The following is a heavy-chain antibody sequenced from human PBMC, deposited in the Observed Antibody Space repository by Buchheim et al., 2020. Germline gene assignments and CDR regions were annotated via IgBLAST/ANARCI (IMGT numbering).Heavy chain of an antibody. CDR3: ARDRAWDLDY. J-gene: IGHJ4*02. Sequence: EVQLVESGGGLVQPGGSLRLSCAASGFTFTSYWMHWVRQAPGKGLVWVSRVNSDGSNKAYADSVKGRFTISRDNARNTGYLQMNSLRAEDTAVYYCARDRAWDLDYWGQGTL. D-gene: IGHD1-26*01. CDR1: GFTFTSYW. CDR2: VNSDGSNK. V-gene: IGHV3-74*01.